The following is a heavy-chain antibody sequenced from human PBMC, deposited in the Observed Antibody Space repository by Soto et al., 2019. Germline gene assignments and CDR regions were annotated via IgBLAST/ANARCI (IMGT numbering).Heavy chain of an antibody. J-gene: IGHJ4*01. V-gene: IGHV3-30*03. Sequence: GGSLRLSSAASGFTFSNYGMHWVRQAPGKGLEWVAFISYDGSNKHFADSVRGRITISRDNSKNTVYLQMNSLRPEDTAVYYCAIFSNFDYWGHGTRVTDSP. CDR1: GFTFSNYG. CDR3: AIFSNFDY. CDR2: ISYDGSNK.